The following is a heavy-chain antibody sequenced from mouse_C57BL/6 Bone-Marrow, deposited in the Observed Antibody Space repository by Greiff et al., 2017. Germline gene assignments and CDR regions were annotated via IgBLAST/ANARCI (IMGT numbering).Heavy chain of an antibody. CDR2: IDPSDSYT. D-gene: IGHD2-1*01. J-gene: IGHJ4*01. Sequence: VQLQQPGAELVMPGASVKLSCKASGYTFTSYWMHWVKQRPGQGLEWIGEIDPSDSYTNYNQKFKGKSTLTVDKSSSTAYMQLSSLTSEDSAVYYCARLDAYLPFYAMDYWGQGTSATVSS. V-gene: IGHV1-69*01. CDR3: ARLDAYLPFYAMDY. CDR1: GYTFTSYW.